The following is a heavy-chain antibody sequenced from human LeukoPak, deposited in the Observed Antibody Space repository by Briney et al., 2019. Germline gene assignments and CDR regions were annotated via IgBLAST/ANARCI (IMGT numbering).Heavy chain of an antibody. J-gene: IGHJ6*03. D-gene: IGHD3/OR15-3a*01. CDR2: TSGSI. CDR3: ARVLAIFGLDTTDFYMDV. Sequence: SESLSLTCAASGASISSHCWSWIRRPPGKGLEWIGYTSGSISDNPSLKSRVAVSVAPSQNQVSLSLTSVTAADTAVYYCARVLAIFGLDTTDFYMDVWGKGTTVTVSS. CDR1: GASISSHC. V-gene: IGHV4-59*11.